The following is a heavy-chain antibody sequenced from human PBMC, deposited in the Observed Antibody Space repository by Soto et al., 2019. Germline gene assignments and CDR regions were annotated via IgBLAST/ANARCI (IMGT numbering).Heavy chain of an antibody. J-gene: IGHJ4*02. V-gene: IGHV1-69*13. Sequence: SVKVSCKASGGTFSSYAISWVRQAPGQGLEWMGGIIPIFGTANYAQKFQGRVTITADESTSTAYMELSSLRSEDTAVYYCARGELYQLLWGWFAYWGQGTLVTVSS. CDR3: ARGELYQLLWGWFAY. D-gene: IGHD2-2*01. CDR1: GGTFSSYA. CDR2: IIPIFGTA.